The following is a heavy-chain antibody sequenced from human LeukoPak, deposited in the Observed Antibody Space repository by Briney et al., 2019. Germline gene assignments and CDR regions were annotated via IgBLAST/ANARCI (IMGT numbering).Heavy chain of an antibody. CDR3: ARNVPGSYPDY. CDR2: IKQDGSEK. V-gene: IGHV3-7*01. J-gene: IGHJ4*02. Sequence: GGSLRLSCAASGFTFSSYWMSWVRQAPGKGLEWVADIKQDGSEKYYVDSVKGRFTISRDNAKNSLYLQMNSLRAEDTAVYYCARNVPGSYPDYWGQGTLLTVSS. D-gene: IGHD3-10*01. CDR1: GFTFSSYW.